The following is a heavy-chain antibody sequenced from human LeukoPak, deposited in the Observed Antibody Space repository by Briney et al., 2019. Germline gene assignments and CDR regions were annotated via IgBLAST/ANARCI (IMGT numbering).Heavy chain of an antibody. J-gene: IGHJ3*02. D-gene: IGHD1-14*01. V-gene: IGHV4-61*01. CDR2: IYYSGST. CDR1: GGSISSSTYY. Sequence: SETLSLTCTVSGGSISSSTYYWSWIRQPPGKGLEWIGYIYYSGSTNYNPSLKSRVTISVDTSKNQFSLKLSSVTAADTAVYYCARTNQISETAFDIWGQGTMVIVSS. CDR3: ARTNQISETAFDI.